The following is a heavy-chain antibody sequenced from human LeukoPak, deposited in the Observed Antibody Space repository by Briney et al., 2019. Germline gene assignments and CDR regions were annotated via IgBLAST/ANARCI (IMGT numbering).Heavy chain of an antibody. J-gene: IGHJ5*02. CDR3: ASMVGLWFGELSWFDP. D-gene: IGHD3-10*01. V-gene: IGHV4-59*01. CDR2: IYYSGST. Sequence: SETLSLTCTVSGGSISSYYWSWLRQPPRKGLEWIGYIYYSGSTNYNPSLKSRVTISVDTSKNQFSLKLSSVTAADTAVYYCASMVGLWFGELSWFDPWGQGTLVTVSS. CDR1: GGSISSYY.